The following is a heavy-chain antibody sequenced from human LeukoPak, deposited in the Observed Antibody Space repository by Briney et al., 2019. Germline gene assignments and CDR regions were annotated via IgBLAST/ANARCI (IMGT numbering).Heavy chain of an antibody. CDR3: AREKSGSYGDY. J-gene: IGHJ4*02. CDR2: IWYDGSNK. D-gene: IGHD1-26*01. CDR1: GFTFSSYG. V-gene: IGHV3-33*01. Sequence: GGSLRLSCAASGFTFSSYGMHWVRQAPGKGLEWVAVIWYDGSNKYYADSVKGRFTISRDNSENTLYLQMNSLRAEDTAVYYCAREKSGSYGDYWGQGTLVTVSS.